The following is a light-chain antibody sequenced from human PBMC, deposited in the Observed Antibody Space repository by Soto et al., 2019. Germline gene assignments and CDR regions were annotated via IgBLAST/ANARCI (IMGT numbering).Light chain of an antibody. CDR3: SSYTSNDTYV. V-gene: IGLV2-14*01. Sequence: QSVLTQPASVSGSPGQSIAISCTGTSSDVGGYNYVSWYQQHPGKAPKLMIHDVSNRLSGVSNRFSGSKSGNTASLTISGLQSDDEADYYCSSYTSNDTYVFGTGTKVTVL. CDR2: DVS. J-gene: IGLJ1*01. CDR1: SSDVGGYNY.